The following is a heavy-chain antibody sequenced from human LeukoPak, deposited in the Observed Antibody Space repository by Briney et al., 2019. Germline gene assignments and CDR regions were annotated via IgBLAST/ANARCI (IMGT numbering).Heavy chain of an antibody. D-gene: IGHD6-13*01. J-gene: IGHJ4*02. CDR1: GFPFSRYW. CDR3: ARLAAGSDYFDY. CDR2: IKPDGSEK. V-gene: IGHV3-7*04. Sequence: QTGGSLRLSCAASGFPFSRYWMSWVRQATGKALEWVANIKPDGSEKHYVDSVKGRFTFSRDNAKNSLYVQMNGLRAEDMAVYYCARLAAGSDYFDYWGQGTLVTVSS.